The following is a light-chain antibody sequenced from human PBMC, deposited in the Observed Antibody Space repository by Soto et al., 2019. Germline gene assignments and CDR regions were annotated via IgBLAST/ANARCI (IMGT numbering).Light chain of an antibody. J-gene: IGKJ5*01. Sequence: EIVMTQSPATLSLSPGERATLSCRANQSVNSNLAWYQQKPGQAPRLLIYGASTMATGIPARFSGSGSGTELSLTISSLLSEDFALYYCQQYNNWPPITFGQGTRLEIK. CDR2: GAS. V-gene: IGKV3-15*01. CDR3: QQYNNWPPIT. CDR1: QSVNSN.